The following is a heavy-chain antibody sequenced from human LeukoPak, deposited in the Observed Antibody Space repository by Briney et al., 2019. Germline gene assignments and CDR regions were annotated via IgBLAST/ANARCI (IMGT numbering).Heavy chain of an antibody. CDR3: ARDLGGTMVRGVIANYGMDV. J-gene: IGHJ6*04. Sequence: ASVKVSCKASGYTFTGYYMHWVRQAPGQGLEWMGWINPNSGGTNYAQKFQGWVTMTRDTSISTAYMELSRLGSDDTAVYYCARDLGGTMVRGVIANYGMDVWGKGTTVTVSS. D-gene: IGHD3-10*01. V-gene: IGHV1-2*04. CDR1: GYTFTGYY. CDR2: INPNSGGT.